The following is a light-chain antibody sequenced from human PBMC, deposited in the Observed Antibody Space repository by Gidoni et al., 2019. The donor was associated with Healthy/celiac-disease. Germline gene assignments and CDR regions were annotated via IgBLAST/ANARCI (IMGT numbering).Light chain of an antibody. J-gene: IGKJ4*01. CDR3: QQYYSTPLT. V-gene: IGKV4-1*01. CDR2: WAS. CDR1: QSVLYSSNNKNY. Sequence: DIVMTQYPDSLAVSLGERATINCKSSQSVLYSSNNKNYLAWYQQKPGQPPKLLIYWASTLESGVPDRFSGRGSGPDFPLPISSLQAEDVAVYYCQQYYSTPLTFGGGTKVEIK.